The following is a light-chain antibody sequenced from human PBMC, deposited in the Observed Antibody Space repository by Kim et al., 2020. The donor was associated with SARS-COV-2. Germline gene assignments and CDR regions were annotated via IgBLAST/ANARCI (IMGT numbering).Light chain of an antibody. V-gene: IGKV3-15*01. J-gene: IGKJ1*01. CDR2: GAS. CDR3: NQYKKWWT. Sequence: SMVPGESATLSWRASQSYNTDVAWLAQKPGRAPRPLIYGASSRATGIPARLSGSGSETEFTLTMSSLQSGDFAVYYCNQYKKWWTFGQGTKVDIK. CDR1: QSYNTD.